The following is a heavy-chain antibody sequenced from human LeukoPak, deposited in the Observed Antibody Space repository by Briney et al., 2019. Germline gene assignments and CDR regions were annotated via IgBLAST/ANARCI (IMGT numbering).Heavy chain of an antibody. V-gene: IGHV3-23*01. CDR1: GVSISRSDYY. Sequence: ETLSLTCTVSGVSISRSDYYWGWVRQAPGKGLEWVSGISGSGGSTYYADSVKGRFTISRDNSKNTLFLQMNSLRAEDTAVYYCAKDVNMVRGVNAFDIWGQGTMVTVSS. CDR3: AKDVNMVRGVNAFDI. D-gene: IGHD3-10*01. CDR2: ISGSGGST. J-gene: IGHJ3*02.